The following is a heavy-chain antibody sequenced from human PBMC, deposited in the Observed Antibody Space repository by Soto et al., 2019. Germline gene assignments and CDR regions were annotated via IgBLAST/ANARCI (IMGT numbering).Heavy chain of an antibody. CDR1: GGSISSDDYY. CDR3: ARATTVTSSFFYYGLHV. V-gene: IGHV4-30-4*08. Sequence: SETLSLTCSVSGGSISSDDYYWTWVRQPPGKGLEWIGHIYYNGNTYYNPSLKSRLTMSLDTSQNQFSLHLSSVIAADSALYFCARATTVTSSFFYYGLHVWGQGTTVTVPS. J-gene: IGHJ6*02. CDR2: IYYNGNT. D-gene: IGHD4-17*01.